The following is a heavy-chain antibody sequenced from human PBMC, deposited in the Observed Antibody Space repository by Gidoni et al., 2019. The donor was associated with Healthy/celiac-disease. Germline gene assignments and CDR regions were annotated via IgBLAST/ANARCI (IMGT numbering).Heavy chain of an antibody. CDR2: IYYSGST. Sequence: QVQLQESGPGLVKPSQTLSLTCTVPGGSISRGGYYWSWIRQHPGKGLEWIGYIYYSGSTYYNPSLKSRVTISVDTSKNQFSLKLSSGTAADTAVYYCAREVATIEGERNGVDYWGQGTLVTVSS. V-gene: IGHV4-31*03. J-gene: IGHJ4*02. D-gene: IGHD5-12*01. CDR3: AREVATIEGERNGVDY. CDR1: GGSISRGGYY.